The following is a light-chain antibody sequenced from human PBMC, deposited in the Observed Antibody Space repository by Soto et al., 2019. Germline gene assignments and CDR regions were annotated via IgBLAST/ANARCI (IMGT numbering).Light chain of an antibody. CDR3: QQYDTWPWT. J-gene: IGKJ1*01. V-gene: IGKV3-15*01. Sequence: EIVMTQSPPTLSVTAGESATLSCRASQSVNNNLVWYQQKPGQAPSLLIHSASTRATVIPARFSGSGSGTEFTLTINSLQCEDFAVYYCQQYDTWPWTFGQGTKVEIK. CDR2: SAS. CDR1: QSVNNN.